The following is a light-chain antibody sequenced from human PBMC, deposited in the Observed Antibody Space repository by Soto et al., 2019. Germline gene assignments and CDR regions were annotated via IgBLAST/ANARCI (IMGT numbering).Light chain of an antibody. V-gene: IGLV2-14*01. CDR1: SSDVGGYNY. CDR3: SSYTRSSTLEV. J-gene: IGLJ1*01. Sequence: QSALTQPASVSGSPGQSITISRTGTSSDVGGYNYVSWYQQHPGKAPKLMIYDVSNRPSGVSNRFSGSKSGNTASLTISGLQAEDEADYYCSSYTRSSTLEVFGTGTKLTVL. CDR2: DVS.